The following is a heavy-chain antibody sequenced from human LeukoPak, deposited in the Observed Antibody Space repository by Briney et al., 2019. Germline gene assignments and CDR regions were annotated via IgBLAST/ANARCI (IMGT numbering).Heavy chain of an antibody. D-gene: IGHD1-1*01. CDR2: IYTSGST. Sequence: SETLSLTCTVSGGSISSYYWSWIRQPAGKGLEWIGSIYTSGSTNYNPSLKSRVTMSVDTSKNQFSLKLSSVTAADTAVYYCARDAGTSYHYYYYYGMDVWGQGTLVTVSS. CDR3: ARDAGTSYHYYYYYGMDV. CDR1: GGSISSYY. J-gene: IGHJ6*02. V-gene: IGHV4-4*07.